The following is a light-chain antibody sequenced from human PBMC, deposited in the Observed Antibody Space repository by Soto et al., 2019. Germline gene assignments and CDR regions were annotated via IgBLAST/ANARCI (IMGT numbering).Light chain of an antibody. CDR1: QIFSSTS. CDR2: GAS. Sequence: EIVLAQYPGTLSLSPGERATLSCRASQIFSSTSLAWYQQKPGQAPRLLIYGASNRATGIPERFSGSGSGTDFILTISRLEPEDFAVYYCQQYDSSPRTFGQGTKVDI. CDR3: QQYDSSPRT. J-gene: IGKJ1*01. V-gene: IGKV3-20*01.